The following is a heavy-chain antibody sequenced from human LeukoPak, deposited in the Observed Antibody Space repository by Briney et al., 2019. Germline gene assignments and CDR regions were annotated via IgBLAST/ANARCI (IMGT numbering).Heavy chain of an antibody. CDR1: GFTFSDYT. J-gene: IGHJ4*02. Sequence: GGSLRLSCAASGFTFSDYTMNWVRQAPGKGLEWVAVIWYDGSNKYYADSVKGRFTISRDNSKNTLYLQMNSLRAEDTAVYYCARDNPGAYLDYWGQGTLVTVSS. CDR2: IWYDGSNK. CDR3: ARDNPGAYLDY. V-gene: IGHV3-33*08. D-gene: IGHD1-26*01.